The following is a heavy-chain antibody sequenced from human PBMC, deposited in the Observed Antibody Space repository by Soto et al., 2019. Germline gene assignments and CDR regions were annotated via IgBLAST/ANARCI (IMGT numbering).Heavy chain of an antibody. J-gene: IGHJ6*02. CDR3: ARDRGYCISTSCSHYYYYGMDV. CDR1: GGTFSSYA. D-gene: IGHD2-2*01. Sequence: QVQLVQSGAEVKKPGSSVKVSCKASGGTFSSYAISWVRQAPGQGLEWVGGIIPIFGTANYAQKFQGRVTITADESTSTAYMELSSLRSEDTAVYYCARDRGYCISTSCSHYYYYGMDVWGQGTTVTVSS. CDR2: IIPIFGTA. V-gene: IGHV1-69*12.